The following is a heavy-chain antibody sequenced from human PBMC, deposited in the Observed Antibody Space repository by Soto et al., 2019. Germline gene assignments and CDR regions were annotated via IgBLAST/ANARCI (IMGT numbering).Heavy chain of an antibody. Sequence: EVQLLESGGGLVQPGGSLRLSCAASGFTFSSYAMHWVRQAPGTGLEWVSAISGSGGSTYYADSVKGRFTISRDNSKNTLHLQMNSLTAEDTAVYYCAKRSTGRSYVDYWGQGTLVTVSS. CDR3: AKRSTGRSYVDY. D-gene: IGHD1-1*01. J-gene: IGHJ4*02. V-gene: IGHV3-23*01. CDR1: GFTFSSYA. CDR2: ISGSGGST.